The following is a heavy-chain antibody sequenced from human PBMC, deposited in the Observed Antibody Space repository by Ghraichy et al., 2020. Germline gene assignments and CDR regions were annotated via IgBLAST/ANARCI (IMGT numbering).Heavy chain of an antibody. J-gene: IGHJ3*01. D-gene: IGHD3-22*01. CDR3: VRGYFDSSGYSNPFDV. V-gene: IGHV4-59*01. CDR2: IHYSGRT. Sequence: SETLSLTCTVSGVSISSSYWSWIRQPPGKGLEYIGYIHYSGRTNYNPSLNSRVTTSVDASRNQFSLRLSSVTAADTAVYYCVRGYFDSSGYSNPFDVWGQGTMVIVSS. CDR1: GVSISSSY.